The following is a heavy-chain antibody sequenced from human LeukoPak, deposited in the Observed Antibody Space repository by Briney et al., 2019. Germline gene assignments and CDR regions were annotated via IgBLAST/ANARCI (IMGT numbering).Heavy chain of an antibody. D-gene: IGHD3-10*01. Sequence: SETLSLTCTVSGSSISSSSYYWGWIRQPPGKVLELIGSMSYKYSGSTYYNPSLKSRVTISVATSKNQFSLRLSSVTAADTAVYYCARHGMYSGSESYYDPFDYWGQGTLVTVSS. CDR2: MSYKYSGST. CDR1: GSSISSSSYY. V-gene: IGHV4-39*01. J-gene: IGHJ4*02. CDR3: ARHGMYSGSESYYDPFDY.